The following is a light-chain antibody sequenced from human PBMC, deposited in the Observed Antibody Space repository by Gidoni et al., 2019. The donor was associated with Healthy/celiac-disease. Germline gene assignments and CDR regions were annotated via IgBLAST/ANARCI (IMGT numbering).Light chain of an antibody. CDR2: LGS. J-gene: IGKJ1*01. CDR3: MQALQTPTT. CDR1: QSLLHSNGYNY. Sequence: DIVMTQSPFSLPVTPGEPASISCRSSQSLLHSNGYNYLDWYLQKPGQSPQLLIYLGSNRASGVPDRFSGSGSGTDFTLKISRVEAEDVGVYYCMQALQTPTTFGQGTKVEIK. V-gene: IGKV2-28*01.